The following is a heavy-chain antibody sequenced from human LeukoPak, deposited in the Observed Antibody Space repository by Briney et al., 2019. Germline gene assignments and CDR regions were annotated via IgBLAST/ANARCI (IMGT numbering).Heavy chain of an antibody. V-gene: IGHV1-69*05. D-gene: IGHD2-2*01. CDR3: ARSAIVVVPAARVGDAFDI. CDR2: IIPIFGTA. Sequence: SVKVSCKASGGTFSSYAISWVRQAPGQGLEWMGGIIPIFGTANYAQKFQGRVTITTDESTSTAYMELSSLRSEDTAVYYCARSAIVVVPAARVGDAFDIWGQGTMVTVSS. CDR1: GGTFSSYA. J-gene: IGHJ3*02.